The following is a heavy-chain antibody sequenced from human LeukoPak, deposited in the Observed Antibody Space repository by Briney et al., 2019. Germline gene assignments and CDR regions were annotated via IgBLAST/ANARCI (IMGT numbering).Heavy chain of an antibody. J-gene: IGHJ6*02. V-gene: IGHV4-34*01. D-gene: IGHD4-23*01. Sequence: PSETLSLTCAVYGGSFSGYYWSWIRQPPGKGLEWIGEINHSGSTNYNPSLKSLVTISVDTSKNQFSLKLSPVTAAATAVYYCARNPTTVVNPYYCYGMDVWGQGTTVTVSS. CDR1: GGSFSGYY. CDR2: INHSGST. CDR3: ARNPTTVVNPYYCYGMDV.